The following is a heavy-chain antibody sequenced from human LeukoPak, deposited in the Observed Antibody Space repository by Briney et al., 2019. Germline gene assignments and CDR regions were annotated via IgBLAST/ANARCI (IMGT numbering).Heavy chain of an antibody. CDR1: DGSVSGYY. D-gene: IGHD3-10*01. CDR3: ARLWFGELLGWFWFDP. V-gene: IGHV4-59*02. J-gene: IGHJ5*02. CDR2: IYYSGNT. Sequence: SETLSLTCTVSDGSVSGYYWTWIRQPAGRGLEWIGYIYYSGNTNYNPSLKSRLTISVDTSKNQFSLKLSSVTAADTAVYYCARLWFGELLGWFWFDPWGQGTPVTVSS.